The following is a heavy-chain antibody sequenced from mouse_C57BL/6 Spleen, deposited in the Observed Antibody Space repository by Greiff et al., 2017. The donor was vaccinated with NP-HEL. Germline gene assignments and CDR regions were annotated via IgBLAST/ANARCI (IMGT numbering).Heavy chain of an antibody. CDR2: IYPGSGNT. CDR3: ARCSNYVWFAY. Sequence: VQLQQSGAELVRPGASVKLSCKASGYTFTDYYINWVKQRPGQGLEWIARIYPGSGNTYYNEKFKGKATLTAEKSSSTAYMQLSSLTSEDSAVYFCARCSNYVWFAYWGQGTLVTVSA. D-gene: IGHD2-5*01. V-gene: IGHV1-76*01. J-gene: IGHJ3*01. CDR1: GYTFTDYY.